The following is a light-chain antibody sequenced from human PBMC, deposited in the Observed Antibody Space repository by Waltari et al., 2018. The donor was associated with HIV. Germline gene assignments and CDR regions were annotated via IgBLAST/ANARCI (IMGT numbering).Light chain of an antibody. CDR3: CSYAGTYTYVL. J-gene: IGLJ3*02. V-gene: IGLV2-11*01. Sequence: QSALTQPRSVSGSPGQSVTISCTGTSSDVGGYDSVSWYLQHPGKVPKLIIYEVIKRPAGVPARFSGSKSGNTASLTISGLQTEDEADYGCCSYAGTYTYVLFGGGTKLTVL. CDR1: SSDVGGYDS. CDR2: EVI.